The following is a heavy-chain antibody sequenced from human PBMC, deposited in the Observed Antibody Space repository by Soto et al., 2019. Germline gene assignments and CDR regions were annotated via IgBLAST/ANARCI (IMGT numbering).Heavy chain of an antibody. J-gene: IGHJ4*02. CDR2: IYHTGRT. CDR1: GGSVNSDNYY. D-gene: IGHD3-3*02. CDR3: AREFSNTPEAFDS. V-gene: IGHV4-61*01. Sequence: SETLSLTCTVSGGSVNSDNYYWSWIRQPPGKGLEWIGYIYHTGRTNYNPSLESRITISLDTSKNQFSLTLSSVTAADTALFYCAREFSNTPEAFDSWGQGALATV.